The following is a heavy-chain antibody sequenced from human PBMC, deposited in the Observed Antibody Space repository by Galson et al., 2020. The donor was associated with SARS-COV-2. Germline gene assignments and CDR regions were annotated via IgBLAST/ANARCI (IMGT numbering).Heavy chain of an antibody. D-gene: IGHD5-18*01. Sequence: GESLKISCAASGFTFSAYWMHWVRQVPGRELVWVSRINTDGTSTTYADSVKGRFTIFRDNAKNTLYLQMNSLRAEDTAVYYCAREATAVVTWIDYWGQGTLVTVSS. CDR2: INTDGTST. CDR1: GFTFSAYW. J-gene: IGHJ4*02. CDR3: AREATAVVTWIDY. V-gene: IGHV3-74*01.